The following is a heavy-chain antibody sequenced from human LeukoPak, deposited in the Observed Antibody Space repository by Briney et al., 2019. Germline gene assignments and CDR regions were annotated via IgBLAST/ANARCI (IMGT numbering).Heavy chain of an antibody. CDR3: ARVYYDSSGYPDY. V-gene: IGHV1-69*04. D-gene: IGHD3-22*01. Sequence: ASVKVSCRASGYTFTGYYMHWLRQAPGQGLEWMGRIIPILGIANYAQKFQGRVTITADKSTSTAYMELSSLRSEDTAVYYCARVYYDSSGYPDYWGQGTLVTVSS. CDR1: GYTFTGYY. J-gene: IGHJ4*02. CDR2: IIPILGIA.